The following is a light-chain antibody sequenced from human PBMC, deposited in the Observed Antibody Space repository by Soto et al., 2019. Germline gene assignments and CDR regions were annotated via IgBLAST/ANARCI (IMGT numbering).Light chain of an antibody. CDR3: QQRTDWPTIT. Sequence: EIVLTQSPATLSLSPGERATLSCGASQSVRTVLAWYQQKPGQAPRLLIYDASTRATGVPARFSGSGSGTHFPLTISNLESEDFGVYYCQQRTDWPTITFGQGTRL. V-gene: IGKV3-11*01. CDR2: DAS. J-gene: IGKJ5*01. CDR1: QSVRTV.